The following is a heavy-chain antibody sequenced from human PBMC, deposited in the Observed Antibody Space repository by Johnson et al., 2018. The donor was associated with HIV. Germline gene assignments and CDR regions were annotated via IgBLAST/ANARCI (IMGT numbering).Heavy chain of an antibody. V-gene: IGHV3-30*04. J-gene: IGHJ3*02. Sequence: QVQLVESGGGVVQPGRSLRLSCAASGFTFSRYAMHWVRQAPGKGLEWVAVISYDGSKKYSADSVKGRFTISRDHSKNTLYLQMNCLRAEDTAVYYCARPFRIAAYGGSDAFDIWGQGTMVTVSS. CDR1: GFTFSRYA. D-gene: IGHD6-13*01. CDR2: ISYDGSKK. CDR3: ARPFRIAAYGGSDAFDI.